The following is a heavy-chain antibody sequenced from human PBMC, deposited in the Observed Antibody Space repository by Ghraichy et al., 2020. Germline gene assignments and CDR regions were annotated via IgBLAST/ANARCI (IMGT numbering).Heavy chain of an antibody. CDR3: AKEDIVVVSATMISKKYYGIDV. CDR1: GFTFSSYA. J-gene: IGHJ6*02. D-gene: IGHD2-2*01. CDR2: ISVSGGSA. Sequence: GGSLRLSCAASGFTFSSYAMSWVRQAPGKGLEWVSGISVSGGSAYYADSVKGRFTISRDNSKNTLYLQMNSLRAEDTAVHYCAKEDIVVVSATMISKKYYGIDVWGQGTTVTVSS. V-gene: IGHV3-23*01.